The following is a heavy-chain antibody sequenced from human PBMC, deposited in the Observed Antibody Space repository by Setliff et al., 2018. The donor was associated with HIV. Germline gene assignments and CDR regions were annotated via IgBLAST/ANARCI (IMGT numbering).Heavy chain of an antibody. J-gene: IGHJ3*01. V-gene: IGHV3-23*01. Sequence: GGSLRLSCGAFGFTFSTYSMAWVRQTPGKGLEWVSSITGSGDRTYYADSVKGRFTYSRDNSMNTLNLQMNSLRAEDTALYYCVSLLNGAFDFWGQGTMVTVSS. CDR2: ITGSGDRT. CDR1: GFTFSTYS. CDR3: VSLLNGAFDF. D-gene: IGHD2-15*01.